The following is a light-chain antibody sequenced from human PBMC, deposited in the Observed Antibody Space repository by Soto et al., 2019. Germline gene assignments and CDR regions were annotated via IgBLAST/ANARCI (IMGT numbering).Light chain of an antibody. J-gene: IGKJ1*01. CDR2: GAS. V-gene: IGKV3-20*01. CDR3: QQFGRSPWT. Sequence: DIVLTQSPGTLSLTPGERATLSCRASQSVTSTYLAWYKHKPGQPPRLLIFGASSRATGVPDRFSGSGSGTDFTLTISRLEPEDFAVYYCQQFGRSPWTFGQGTKVEIK. CDR1: QSVTSTY.